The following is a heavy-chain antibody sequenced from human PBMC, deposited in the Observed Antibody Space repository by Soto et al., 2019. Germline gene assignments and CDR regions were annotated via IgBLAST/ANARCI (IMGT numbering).Heavy chain of an antibody. CDR3: SRACDSRWLGVNFHY. J-gene: IGHJ4*02. Sequence: EVQRVESGGDLVQPGGSLRLSCAGSGFTFIDYYMDWVRQAPVKGLEWVGRSKDRASRYTAEYAASVKGRCIISRYDSNSLCLLQMNSMITEGTAVYYCSRACDSRWLGVNFHYSCQGTLITVSS. CDR2: SKDRASRYTA. D-gene: IGHD6-13*01. CDR1: GFTFIDYY. V-gene: IGHV3-72*01.